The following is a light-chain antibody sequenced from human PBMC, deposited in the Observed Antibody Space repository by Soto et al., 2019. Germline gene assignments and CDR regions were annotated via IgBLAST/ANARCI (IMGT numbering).Light chain of an antibody. CDR1: QTISSL. J-gene: IGKJ5*01. CDR2: KAS. V-gene: IGKV1-5*03. Sequence: DIKMTQSPSTLSASVGDRVTITCRASQTISSLLAWYQQKPGRAPTLLIYKASTLESGVPSRFSGSGSGTEFTLTISSLQPDDFATYYCQQYNSYPLTFGQGTRLEIK. CDR3: QQYNSYPLT.